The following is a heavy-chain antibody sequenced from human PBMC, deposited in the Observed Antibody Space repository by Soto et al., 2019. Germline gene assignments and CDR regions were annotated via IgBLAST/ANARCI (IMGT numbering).Heavy chain of an antibody. CDR3: ARGPDYAGSFDY. CDR2: IILPFGTA. J-gene: IGHJ4*02. D-gene: IGHD4-17*01. V-gene: IGHV1-69*13. Sequence: ASVKVSCKASGGTFSNYAISWVRQAPGQGLEWMGGIILPFGTANYAQKFQGRVTITADESMTTAYMELSGLRSEDTAVYYCARGPDYAGSFDYWCQGTLVTVSS. CDR1: GGTFSNYA.